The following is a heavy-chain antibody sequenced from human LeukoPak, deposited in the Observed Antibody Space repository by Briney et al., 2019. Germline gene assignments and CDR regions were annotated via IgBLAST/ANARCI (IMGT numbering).Heavy chain of an antibody. CDR3: ARSGVWGSYRPTKIDY. D-gene: IGHD3-16*02. V-gene: IGHV1-18*01. CDR2: ISAYNGNT. J-gene: IGHJ4*02. CDR1: GYTFTSYG. Sequence: GASVKVSCKASGYTFTSYGISWVRQAPGQGLEWMGWISAYNGNTNYAQKLQGRVTMTTDTPMSTAYMELRSLRSDDTAVYYCARSGVWGSYRPTKIDYWGQGTLVTVSS.